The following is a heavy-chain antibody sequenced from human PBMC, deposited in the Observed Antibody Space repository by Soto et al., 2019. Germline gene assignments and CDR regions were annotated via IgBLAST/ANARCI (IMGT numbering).Heavy chain of an antibody. Sequence: SGSLSIGCAVSGGSISSYDWDGIRQPPGKGLEWIGYFYYSGSTNYNPSLKSRVTISGDTSKNQFSLKLSSVTAADTAVYYCARATIRTFGVPKVYDVRLKGT. CDR2: FYYSGST. CDR1: GGSISSYD. J-gene: IGHJ3*01. CDR3: ARATIRTFGVPKVYDV. V-gene: IGHV4-59*01. D-gene: IGHD3-3*01.